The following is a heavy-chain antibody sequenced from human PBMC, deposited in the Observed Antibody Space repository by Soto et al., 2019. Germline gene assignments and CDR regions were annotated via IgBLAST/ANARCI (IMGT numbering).Heavy chain of an antibody. D-gene: IGHD1-26*01. CDR3: ARELWEGTRRYYYYYMDV. CDR1: GFTFSDYY. Sequence: GGSLRLSCAASGFTFSDYYMSWIRQAPGKGLEWVSYISSSGSTIYYADSVKGRFTISRDNAKNSLYLQMNSLRAEDTAVYYCARELWEGTRRYYYYYMDVWGKGTTVTVSS. J-gene: IGHJ6*03. CDR2: ISSSGSTI. V-gene: IGHV3-11*01.